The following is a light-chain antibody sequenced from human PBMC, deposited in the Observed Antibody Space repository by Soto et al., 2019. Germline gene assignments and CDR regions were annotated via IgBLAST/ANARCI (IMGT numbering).Light chain of an antibody. CDR1: SSDVGRYNY. CDR2: DVS. V-gene: IGLV2-11*01. CDR3: CSYGGRLVI. Sequence: QSALTQPASVSGSPGQSITISCTGTSSDVGRYNYVSWYQHHPGKAPKLMIYDVSKRPSGVPDRFSGSKSGNTASLTISGLQAEDEADYHCCSYGGRLVIFGGGTKLTVL. J-gene: IGLJ2*01.